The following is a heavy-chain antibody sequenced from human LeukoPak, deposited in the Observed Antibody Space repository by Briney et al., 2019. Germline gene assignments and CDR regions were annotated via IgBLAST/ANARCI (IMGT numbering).Heavy chain of an antibody. J-gene: IGHJ4*02. V-gene: IGHV3-66*04. D-gene: IGHD4-17*01. CDR2: IRSDGTT. Sequence: PGGSLRLSCAASGFTASNKYMSWVRQAPGKGLEWVSTIRSDGTTDYAASVKGRFTISRDDSKNTVYLQMDSLRVEDTAVYSCAGRRGGYGEGELDYWGQGTLVTVSS. CDR1: GFTASNKY. CDR3: AGRRGGYGEGELDY.